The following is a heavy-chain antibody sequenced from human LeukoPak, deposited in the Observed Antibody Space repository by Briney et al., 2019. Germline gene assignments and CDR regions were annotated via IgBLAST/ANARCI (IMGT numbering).Heavy chain of an antibody. CDR1: GFTFSSYG. D-gene: IGHD3-3*01. V-gene: IGHV3-21*01. CDR2: ISSSSSYI. J-gene: IGHJ6*03. Sequence: PGGSLRLSCVVSGFTFSSYGMNWVRQAPGKGLEWVSSISSSSSYIYYADSVKGRFTISRDNAKNSLYLQMNSLRAEDTAVYYCAGGFWSSYYMDVWGKGTTVTVSS. CDR3: AGGFWSSYYMDV.